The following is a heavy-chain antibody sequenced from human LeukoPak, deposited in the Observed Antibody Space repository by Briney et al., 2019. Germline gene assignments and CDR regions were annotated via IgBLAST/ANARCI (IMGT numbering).Heavy chain of an antibody. D-gene: IGHD3-22*01. CDR3: ARGPRTYHSSAYYYY. CDR2: ISSSSSTI. Sequence: PGGSLRLSCAASGFTFSNYSMNWVRQAPGKGLEWVSYISSSSSTIYYADSVKGRFTISRDNAKNSLYLQMNTLRAEDTAVYFCARGPRTYHSSAYYYYWGQGTLVTVSS. J-gene: IGHJ4*02. V-gene: IGHV3-48*04. CDR1: GFTFSNYS.